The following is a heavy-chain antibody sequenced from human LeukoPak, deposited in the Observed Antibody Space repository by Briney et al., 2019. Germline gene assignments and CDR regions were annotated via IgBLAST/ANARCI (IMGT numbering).Heavy chain of an antibody. D-gene: IGHD4-17*01. J-gene: IGHJ4*02. CDR3: ARVGLYGDAFDY. CDR2: IKQDGSEK. Sequence: GGSLRLSCAASGFTFSSYWVSWVRRAPGKGLEWVANIKQDGSEKYYVDSVKGRFTISRDNAKNSLYLQMNSLRAEDTAVYYCARVGLYGDAFDYWGQGTLVTVSS. V-gene: IGHV3-7*01. CDR1: GFTFSSYW.